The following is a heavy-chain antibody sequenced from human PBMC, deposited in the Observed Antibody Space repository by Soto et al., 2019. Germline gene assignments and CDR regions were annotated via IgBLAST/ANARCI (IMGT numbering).Heavy chain of an antibody. V-gene: IGHV1-69*01. CDR3: ARDGGRHSGGIDY. CDR2: IIPIFGTA. Sequence: QVQLVQSGAGVKKPGSSVKVSCKASGGTFSSYSINWVRQAPGQRLEWMGEIIPIFGTANYAQKFQGRVTITADESTSTAYMELSSLRSEDTAVYYCARDGGRHSGGIDYLGQGTVVTVSS. CDR1: GGTFSSYS. D-gene: IGHD1-26*01. J-gene: IGHJ4*02.